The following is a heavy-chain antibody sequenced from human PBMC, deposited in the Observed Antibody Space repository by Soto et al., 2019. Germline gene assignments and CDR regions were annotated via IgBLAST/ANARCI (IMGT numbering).Heavy chain of an antibody. CDR1: GFTFNIYG. V-gene: IGHV3-30*18. CDR2: ISYDGSNQ. J-gene: IGHJ4*02. CDR3: AKDQASGQGSFDS. Sequence: GGSLRLSCTASGFTFNIYGMHWVRQAPDKGLEWVALISYDGSNQYYADSVKGRFTISRDNSKNTLFLQMNSLRADDTAVYYCAKDQASGQGSFDSWGQGTLVTVSS.